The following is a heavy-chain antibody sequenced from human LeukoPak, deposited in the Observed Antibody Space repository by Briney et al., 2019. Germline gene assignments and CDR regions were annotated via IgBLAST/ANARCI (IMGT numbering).Heavy chain of an antibody. Sequence: GASVKVSCKASGYTFTGYYMHWVRQAPGQGLEWMGRINPNSGGTNYAQKFQGRVTMTRDTSISTAYMELSRLRSDDTAVYYCARSLPRTAAAPYYYYGMDVWGQGTTVTVSS. J-gene: IGHJ6*02. D-gene: IGHD6-13*01. CDR3: ARSLPRTAAAPYYYYGMDV. CDR2: INPNSGGT. V-gene: IGHV1-2*06. CDR1: GYTFTGYY.